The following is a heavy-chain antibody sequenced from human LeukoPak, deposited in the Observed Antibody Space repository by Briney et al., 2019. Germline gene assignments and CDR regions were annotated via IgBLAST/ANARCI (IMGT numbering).Heavy chain of an antibody. CDR3: ARHIIYDSSGRFDY. Sequence: ASVKVSCKVSGYTFTSYGISWVRQAPGQGLEWMGWISAYNGNTNYAQKLQGRVTMTTDTSTSTAYMELRSLRSDDTAVYYCARHIIYDSSGRFDYWGQGTLVTVSS. CDR1: GYTFTSYG. CDR2: ISAYNGNT. J-gene: IGHJ4*02. V-gene: IGHV1-18*01. D-gene: IGHD3-22*01.